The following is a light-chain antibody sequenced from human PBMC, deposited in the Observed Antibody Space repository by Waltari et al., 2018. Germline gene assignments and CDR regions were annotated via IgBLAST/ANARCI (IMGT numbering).Light chain of an antibody. CDR3: QQYENFPWT. CDR2: DAS. J-gene: IGKJ1*01. CDR1: QDITNY. Sequence: DIQMTQSPSSLSASVGDRVTITFQASQDITNYLNWYKQRQGKTPKLLIYDASTLETVVPSRFSGSGSGTDFTFTISSLQPEDVATYYCQQYENFPWTFGQGTKVEVK. V-gene: IGKV1-33*01.